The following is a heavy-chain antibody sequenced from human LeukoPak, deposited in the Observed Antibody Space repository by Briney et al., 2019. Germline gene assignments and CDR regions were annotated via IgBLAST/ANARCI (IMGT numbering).Heavy chain of an antibody. CDR2: ISGSGAYT. J-gene: IGHJ4*02. CDR3: AKDDGLAAAGTSFDY. CDR1: GFTFGSYS. V-gene: IGHV3-23*01. Sequence: GGSLRLSCAASGFTFGSYSMNWVRQAPGKGLEWVSAISGSGAYTYYADSVKGRLTISRDNSKNTLYLQMNSLRAEDTAVYYCAKDDGLAAAGTSFDYWGQGTLVTVSS. D-gene: IGHD6-13*01.